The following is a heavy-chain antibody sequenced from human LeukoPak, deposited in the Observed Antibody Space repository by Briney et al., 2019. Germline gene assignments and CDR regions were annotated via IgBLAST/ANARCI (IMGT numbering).Heavy chain of an antibody. Sequence: ASVKVSCKASGYTFTSYGISWVRQAPGQGLEWMGWISAYNGNTNYAQKLQGRVTMTTDTSTSTAYMELRSLRSDDTAVYYCARDPAMIVESYYFDYWGQGTLVTVSS. D-gene: IGHD3-22*01. CDR2: ISAYNGNT. CDR3: ARDPAMIVESYYFDY. J-gene: IGHJ4*02. CDR1: GYTFTSYG. V-gene: IGHV1-18*01.